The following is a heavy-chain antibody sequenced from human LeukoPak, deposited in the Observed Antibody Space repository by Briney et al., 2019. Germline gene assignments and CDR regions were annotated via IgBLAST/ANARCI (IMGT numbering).Heavy chain of an antibody. J-gene: IGHJ4*02. CDR3: SKERSSSGYYDY. D-gene: IGHD3-22*01. Sequence: GGSLRLSCAASGFAFSPFAMAWARQAPGKGLEWVSRISGSGGTTYYADSVKGRFTISRDNSKNTLYLQMDSLRAEDTAVYYCSKERSSSGYYDYWGLGTLVTVSS. CDR2: ISGSGGTT. V-gene: IGHV3-23*01. CDR1: GFAFSPFA.